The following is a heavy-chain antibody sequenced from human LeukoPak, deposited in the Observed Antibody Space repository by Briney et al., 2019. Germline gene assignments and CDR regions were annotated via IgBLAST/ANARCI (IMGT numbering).Heavy chain of an antibody. CDR2: ISYDGSNK. J-gene: IGHJ4*02. V-gene: IGHV3-30*01. Sequence: GGSLRLSCAASGFTFGSYAMHWVRQAPGKGLEWVAVISYDGSNKYYADSVKGRFTISRDNSKNTLYLQMNSLRAEDTAVYYCARDESAHYYDSSGYSVYWGQGTLVTVSS. CDR1: GFTFGSYA. D-gene: IGHD3-22*01. CDR3: ARDESAHYYDSSGYSVY.